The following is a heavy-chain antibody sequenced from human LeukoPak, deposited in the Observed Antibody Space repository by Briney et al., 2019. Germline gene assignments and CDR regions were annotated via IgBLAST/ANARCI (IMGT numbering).Heavy chain of an antibody. CDR1: GFTVSSNC. J-gene: IGHJ4*02. CDR2: IYTGGKS. V-gene: IGHV3-66*01. CDR3: ATISDLLYYFDS. Sequence: PGGSLRLSCAASGFTVSSNCMSWVRQAPGKGLEWVSLIYTGGKSYYADSVKGRFTLSRDNSKNTVYLQMTSLRVEDTAMYYCATISDLLYYFDSWGQGTLVTVSS.